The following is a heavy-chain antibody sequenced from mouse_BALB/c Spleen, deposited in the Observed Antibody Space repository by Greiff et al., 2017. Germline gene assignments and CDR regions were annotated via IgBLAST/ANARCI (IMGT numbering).Heavy chain of an antibody. J-gene: IGHJ3*01. Sequence: EVMLVESGGGLVKPGGSLKLSCAASGFTFSSYAMSWVRQTPEKRLEWVATISSGGSYTYYPDSVKGRFTISRDNAKNTLYLQMSSLKSEDTAMYYCARPVYDYDEWFAYWGQGTLVTVSA. CDR3: ARPVYDYDEWFAY. D-gene: IGHD2-4*01. CDR1: GFTFSSYA. V-gene: IGHV5-9-1*01. CDR2: ISSGGSYT.